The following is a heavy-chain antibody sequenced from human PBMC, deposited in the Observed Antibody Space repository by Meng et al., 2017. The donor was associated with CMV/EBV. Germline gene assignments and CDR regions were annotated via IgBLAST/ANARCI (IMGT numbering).Heavy chain of an antibody. Sequence: QVQLQESGPGLVKPSETLSLTCIGSGGSISSYYWSWIRQPAGKGLEWIGRIYTSGSTYCNPSLKSRVTISVDTSKNQFSLKLSSVSAADTAVYYCARVMGPNRTPYYFDYWGQGTLVTVSS. V-gene: IGHV4-4*07. D-gene: IGHD1-14*01. CDR2: IYTSGST. CDR3: ARVMGPNRTPYYFDY. CDR1: GGSISSYY. J-gene: IGHJ4*02.